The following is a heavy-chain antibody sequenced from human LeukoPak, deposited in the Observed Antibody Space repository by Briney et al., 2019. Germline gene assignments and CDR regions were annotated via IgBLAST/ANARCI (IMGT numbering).Heavy chain of an antibody. V-gene: IGHV3-23*01. Sequence: GGSLRLSCATSGFTFSSYAMSWVRQAPGKGLEWVSAISGSGGSTYYADSVKGRFTISRDNSKNTLYLQMNSLRAEDTAVYYCXKDILSRRXSSGYPLDYWGQGTLVTVSS. J-gene: IGHJ4*02. CDR3: XKDILSRRXSSGYPLDY. CDR2: ISGSGGST. D-gene: IGHD3-22*01. CDR1: GFTFSSYA.